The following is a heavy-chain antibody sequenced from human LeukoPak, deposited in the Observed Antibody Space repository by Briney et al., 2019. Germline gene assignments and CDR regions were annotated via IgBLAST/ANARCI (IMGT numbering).Heavy chain of an antibody. Sequence: PGGSLRLSCAASGFTFSSYAMSWVRQAPGKGLEWVSSISNSGGRTFYTDSVKGRFTISRDNSKITLYLQMNSLRAEDTAVYYCAKPYSGSHDYWGQGTLVTVSP. D-gene: IGHD1-26*01. J-gene: IGHJ4*02. CDR2: ISNSGGRT. CDR1: GFTFSSYA. V-gene: IGHV3-23*01. CDR3: AKPYSGSHDY.